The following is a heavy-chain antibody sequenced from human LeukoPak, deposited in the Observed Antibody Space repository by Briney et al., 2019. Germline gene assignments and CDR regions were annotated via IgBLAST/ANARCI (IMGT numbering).Heavy chain of an antibody. V-gene: IGHV3-53*01. J-gene: IGHJ4*02. CDR1: GFPFSTYN. D-gene: IGHD5-18*01. CDR3: ARDTAMAFDY. CDR2: IYSGGST. Sequence: GGSLRLSCAASGFPFSTYNMNWVRQAPGKGLEWVSVIYSGGSTYYADSVKGRFTISRDNSKNTLYLQMNSLRAEDTAVYYCARDTAMAFDYWGQGTLVTVSS.